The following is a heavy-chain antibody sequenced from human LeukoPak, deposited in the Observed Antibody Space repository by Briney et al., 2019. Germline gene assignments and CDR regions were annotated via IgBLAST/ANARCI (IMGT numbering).Heavy chain of an antibody. V-gene: IGHV3-21*01. D-gene: IGHD6-13*01. Sequence: GGSLRLSCAASGFTFSSYSMNWVRQAPGKGLEWVSSISSSSSYIYYADSVKGRFTISRDNAKNSLYLQMNSLRAEDTAVYYCSTKYSSSWYGVDYWGQGTLVTVSS. J-gene: IGHJ4*02. CDR3: STKYSSSWYGVDY. CDR2: ISSSSSYI. CDR1: GFTFSSYS.